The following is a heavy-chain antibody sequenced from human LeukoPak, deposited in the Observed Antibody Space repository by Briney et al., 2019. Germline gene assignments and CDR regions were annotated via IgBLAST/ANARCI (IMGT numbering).Heavy chain of an antibody. CDR1: GGSFSGYY. CDR3: ARAVIVVAAATQRNWFDP. J-gene: IGHJ5*02. D-gene: IGHD2-15*01. Sequence: SETLSLTCAVYGGSFSGYYWSWIRQPPGKGLEWIGEINHSGSTNYNPSLKSRVTISVDTSKNQFSLKLSSVTAADTAIYYCARAVIVVAAATQRNWFDPWGQGTLVTVSS. V-gene: IGHV4-34*01. CDR2: INHSGST.